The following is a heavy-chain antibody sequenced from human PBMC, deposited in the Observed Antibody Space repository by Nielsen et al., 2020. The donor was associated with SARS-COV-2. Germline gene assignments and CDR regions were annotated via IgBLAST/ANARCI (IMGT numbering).Heavy chain of an antibody. J-gene: IGHJ4*02. Sequence: ASVKVSCKASGYTFTSYGISWVRQAPGQGLEWMGWISAYNGNTNYAQKLQGRVTMTTDTSTSTAYMELRSLRSDDTAVYYCARDRRELVVPADPFDYWGQGTLVTVSS. D-gene: IGHD2-2*01. CDR2: ISAYNGNT. V-gene: IGHV1-18*04. CDR1: GYTFTSYG. CDR3: ARDRRELVVPADPFDY.